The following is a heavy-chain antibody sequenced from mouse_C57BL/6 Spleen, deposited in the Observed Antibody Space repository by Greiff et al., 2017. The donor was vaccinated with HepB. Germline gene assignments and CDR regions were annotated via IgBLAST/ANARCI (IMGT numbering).Heavy chain of an antibody. Sequence: VQLQQPGAELVRPGTSVKLSCKASGYTFTSYWMHWVKQRPGQGLEWIGVIDPSDSYTNYNQKFKGKATLTVDTSSSTAYMQLSSLTSEDSAVYYCARVTRDFDVWGTGTTVTVSS. CDR3: ARVTRDFDV. CDR1: GYTFTSYW. J-gene: IGHJ1*03. CDR2: IDPSDSYT. D-gene: IGHD2-12*01. V-gene: IGHV1-59*01.